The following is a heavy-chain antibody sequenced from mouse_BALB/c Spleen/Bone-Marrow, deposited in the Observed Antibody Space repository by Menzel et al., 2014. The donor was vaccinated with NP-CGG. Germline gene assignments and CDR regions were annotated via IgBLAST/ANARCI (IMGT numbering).Heavy chain of an antibody. V-gene: IGHV4-1*02. CDR1: RFDFSRYW. Sequence: AQLKHSGGGLVQPGGSLKLSCAASRFDFSRYWMSWVRQAPGKGLEWIGEINLDSSTINYTPSLKDKFIISRDNAKNTLYLQMSKVRSEDTALYYCARLNCYGNLFVWGAGTTVTGSS. CDR2: INLDSSTI. J-gene: IGHJ1*01. D-gene: IGHD1-1*01. CDR3: ARLNCYGNLFV.